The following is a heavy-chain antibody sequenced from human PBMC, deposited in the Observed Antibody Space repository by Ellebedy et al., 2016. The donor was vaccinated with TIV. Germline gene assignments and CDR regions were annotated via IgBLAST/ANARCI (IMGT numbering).Heavy chain of an antibody. J-gene: IGHJ6*02. V-gene: IGHV1-18*04. D-gene: IGHD3-10*01. CDR3: ARGVAYGSGSYGYYGMDV. Sequence: AASVKVSCKASGYTFTSYGISWVRQAPGQGLEWMGWISAYNGNTNYAQKLQGRVTMTTDTSTSTAYMELRSLRSEDTAVYYCARGVAYGSGSYGYYGMDVWGQGTTVTVSS. CDR1: GYTFTSYG. CDR2: ISAYNGNT.